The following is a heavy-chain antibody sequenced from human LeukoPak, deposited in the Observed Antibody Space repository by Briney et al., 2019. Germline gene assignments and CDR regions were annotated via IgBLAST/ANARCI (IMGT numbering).Heavy chain of an antibody. Sequence: ASVNVSCKVSGYTLTELSMHWVRQAPGKGLEWMGGFDPEDGETICAQKFQGRVTMTEDTPTDTAYMELSSLRSEDTAVYYCATDKVGPDAFDIWGQGTMVTVSS. J-gene: IGHJ3*02. D-gene: IGHD1-26*01. V-gene: IGHV1-24*01. CDR1: GYTLTELS. CDR2: FDPEDGET. CDR3: ATDKVGPDAFDI.